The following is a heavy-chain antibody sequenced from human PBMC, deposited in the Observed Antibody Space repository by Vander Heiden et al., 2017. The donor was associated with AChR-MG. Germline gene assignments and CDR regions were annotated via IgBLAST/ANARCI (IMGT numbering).Heavy chain of an antibody. J-gene: IGHJ4*02. CDR1: GGSLSSYY. D-gene: IGHD3-22*01. V-gene: IGHV4-4*07. CDR2: IYTSGST. CDR3: ARSAYYYDSSGYSPTYYFDY. Sequence: QVQLPESGPGLVKPSETLSLTCTVSGGSLSSYYWAWIRQPAGKGLEWIGRIYTSGSTNYNPSLKSRVTMSVDTSKNQFSLKLSSVTAADTAVYYCARSAYYYDSSGYSPTYYFDYWGQGTLVTVSS.